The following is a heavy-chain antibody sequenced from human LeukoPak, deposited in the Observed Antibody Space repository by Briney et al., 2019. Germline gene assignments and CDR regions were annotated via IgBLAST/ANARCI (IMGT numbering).Heavy chain of an antibody. CDR3: ARARTTVTTRQSGSFYYYYYMDV. CDR1: GGSFSGYY. Sequence: SETLSLTCAVYGGSFSGYYWSWIRQPPGKGLEWIGEINHSGSTNYNPSLKSRVTISVDTSKNQFSLKRSSVTAADTAVYYCARARTTVTTRQSGSFYYYYYMDVWGKGTTVTVSS. CDR2: INHSGST. V-gene: IGHV4-34*01. D-gene: IGHD4-17*01. J-gene: IGHJ6*03.